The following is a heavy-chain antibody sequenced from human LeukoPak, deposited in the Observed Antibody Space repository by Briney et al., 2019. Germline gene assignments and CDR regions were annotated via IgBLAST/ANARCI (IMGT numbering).Heavy chain of an antibody. Sequence: GGSLRLSCAASGFTFSSYWMHWVRRAPGKGLVWVSRINSDGSSTSYADSVKGRFTISRDNAKNTLYLQMNSLRAEDTAVYYCAREYYDFWSGYLGRYYYYGMDVWGQGTTVTVSS. J-gene: IGHJ6*02. D-gene: IGHD3-3*01. CDR2: INSDGSST. CDR1: GFTFSSYW. V-gene: IGHV3-74*01. CDR3: AREYYDFWSGYLGRYYYYGMDV.